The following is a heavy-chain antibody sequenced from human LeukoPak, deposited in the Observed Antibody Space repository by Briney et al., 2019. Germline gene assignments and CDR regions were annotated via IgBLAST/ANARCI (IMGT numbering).Heavy chain of an antibody. J-gene: IGHJ4*02. CDR1: GFTFDDYG. CDR3: ARGYYYDSSGYYYGHAY. Sequence: GGSLRLSCAASGFTFDDYGMSWVRQAPGKGLEWVSGINWNGGSTGYADSVKGRFTIPRDNAKNSLYLQMNSLRAEDTALYYCARGYYYDSSGYYYGHAYWGQGTLVTVSS. D-gene: IGHD3-22*01. CDR2: INWNGGST. V-gene: IGHV3-20*04.